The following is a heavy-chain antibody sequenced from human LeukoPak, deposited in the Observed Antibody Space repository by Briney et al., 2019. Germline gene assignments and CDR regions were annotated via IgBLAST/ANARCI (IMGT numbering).Heavy chain of an antibody. Sequence: ASVKVSCKASGYTFTSYYMHWVRQAPGQGLEWMGWINPNSGGTNYAQKFQGWVTMTRDTSISTAYMELSRLRSDDTAVYYCARQSHYYDSSGYDYWGQGTLVTVSS. CDR2: INPNSGGT. D-gene: IGHD3-22*01. V-gene: IGHV1-2*04. J-gene: IGHJ4*02. CDR1: GYTFTSYY. CDR3: ARQSHYYDSSGYDY.